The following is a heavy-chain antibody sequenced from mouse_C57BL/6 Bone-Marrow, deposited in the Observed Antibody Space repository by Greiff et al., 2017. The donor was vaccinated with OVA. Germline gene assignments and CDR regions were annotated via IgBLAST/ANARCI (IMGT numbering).Heavy chain of an antibody. CDR3: AREELWFAY. Sequence: VKLQESGAELVKPGASVKMSCKASGYTFTSYWITWVKQRPGQGLEWIGDIYPGSGSTNYNEKFKSKATLTVDTSSSTAYMQLSSLTSEDSAVYYCAREELWFAYWGQGTLVTVSA. V-gene: IGHV1-55*01. CDR1: GYTFTSYW. J-gene: IGHJ3*01. D-gene: IGHD1-3*01. CDR2: IYPGSGST.